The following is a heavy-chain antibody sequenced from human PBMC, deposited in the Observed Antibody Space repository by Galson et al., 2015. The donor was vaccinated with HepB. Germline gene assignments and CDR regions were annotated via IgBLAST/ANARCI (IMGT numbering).Heavy chain of an antibody. D-gene: IGHD1-26*01. CDR1: GGTFSNYT. CDR3: ARDRLVGAYNWFDP. J-gene: IGHJ5*02. Sequence: SVKVSCKASGGTFSNYTISWVRQAPGQGLEWMGRIIPILGIANYAQKFQGRVTITADKSTSTAYMELSSLRSEDTAVYYCARDRLVGAYNWFDPWGQGTLVTVSS. V-gene: IGHV1-69*04. CDR2: IIPILGIA.